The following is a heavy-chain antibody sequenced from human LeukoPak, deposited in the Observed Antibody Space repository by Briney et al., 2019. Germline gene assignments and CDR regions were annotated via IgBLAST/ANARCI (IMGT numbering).Heavy chain of an antibody. CDR3: AKAYYDSSGYYNYFDY. CDR2: ISGSGGST. V-gene: IGHV3-23*01. D-gene: IGHD3-22*01. CDR1: GFXFSNYA. Sequence: GGSLRLSCAASGFXFSNYAISWVRQAPGKGLEWVSSISGSGGSTLYADSVKGRFTISRDNSKNTLYLQMNSLRAEDTAVYYCAKAYYDSSGYYNYFDYWGQGTLVTVSS. J-gene: IGHJ4*02.